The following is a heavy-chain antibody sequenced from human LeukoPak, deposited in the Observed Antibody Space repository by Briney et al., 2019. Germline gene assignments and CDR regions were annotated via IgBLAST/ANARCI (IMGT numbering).Heavy chain of an antibody. CDR1: GGTFSSYA. D-gene: IGHD3-9*01. CDR2: IIPIFGTA. CDR3: ARVKFVRYFDWLSPFDY. J-gene: IGHJ4*02. V-gene: IGHV1-69*06. Sequence: SVKVSCKASGGTFSSYAISWVRQAPGQGLEWMGGIIPIFGTANYAQKFQGRVTITADKSRSTAYMELSSLRSEDTAVYYCARVKFVRYFDWLSPFDYWGQGTLVTVSS.